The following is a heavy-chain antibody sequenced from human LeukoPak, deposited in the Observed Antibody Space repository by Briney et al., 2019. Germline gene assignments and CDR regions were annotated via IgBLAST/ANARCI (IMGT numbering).Heavy chain of an antibody. D-gene: IGHD1-26*01. CDR2: ISGFTGAT. J-gene: IGHJ5*02. V-gene: IGHV1-18*01. CDR3: ARALPGAATAHNWFDP. CDR1: GYTFTIYG. Sequence: ASVKVSCKASGYTFTIYGMSWVRQAPGQRLEWMGWISGFTGATNYAQKFQGRLSMTIDTSTNTTYMDLRTVTSDDTAIYYCARALPGAATAHNWFDPWGQGTLVTVSS.